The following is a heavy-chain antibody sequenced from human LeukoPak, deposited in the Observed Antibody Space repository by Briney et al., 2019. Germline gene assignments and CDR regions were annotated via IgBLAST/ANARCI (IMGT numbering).Heavy chain of an antibody. D-gene: IGHD3-3*01. CDR2: ISWNSGSI. CDR1: GFTFDDYA. V-gene: IGHV3-9*01. J-gene: IGHJ4*02. Sequence: GGSLRLSCAASGFTFDDYAMHWVRQAPGKGLEWVSGISWNSGSIGYADSLKGRFTISRDNAKNSLYLQMNSLRAEDTALYYCAKDRGLEGGYYWGQGTLVTVSS. CDR3: AKDRGLEGGYY.